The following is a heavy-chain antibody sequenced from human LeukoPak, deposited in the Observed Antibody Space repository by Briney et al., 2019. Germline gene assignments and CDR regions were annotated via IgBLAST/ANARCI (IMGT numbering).Heavy chain of an antibody. CDR2: ISKTCGTT. D-gene: IGHD5-18*01. CDR1: RFTFPDYD. J-gene: IGHJ4*02. V-gene: IGHV3-23*01. Sequence: GGSLRLSPLPSRFTFPDYDTSWVRPPPRKGPATASPISKTCGTTFYADSVKGRFTISRDNSNRTLYLQLNSLRADDTAVYYCAEIQRGNKFDYWGQGTLVTVSS. CDR3: AEIQRGNKFDY.